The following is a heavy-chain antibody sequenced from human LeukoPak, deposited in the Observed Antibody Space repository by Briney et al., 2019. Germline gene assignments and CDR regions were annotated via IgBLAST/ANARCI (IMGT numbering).Heavy chain of an antibody. V-gene: IGHV1-24*01. CDR2: FDPEDGET. CDR3: ARPRRGSNYYYYYMDV. J-gene: IGHJ6*03. Sequence: ASVKVSCKVSGYTLTELSMHWVRQAPGKGLEWMGGFDPEDGETIYAQKFQGRVTMTEDTSTSTAYMELRSLRSDDTAVYYCARPRRGSNYYYYYMDVWGKGTTVTVSS. CDR1: GYTLTELS. D-gene: IGHD2-2*01.